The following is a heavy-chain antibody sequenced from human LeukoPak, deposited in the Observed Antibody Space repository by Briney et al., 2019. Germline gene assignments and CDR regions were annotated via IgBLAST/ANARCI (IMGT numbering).Heavy chain of an antibody. D-gene: IGHD6-13*01. CDR3: ARGRLVSSSWYFHYYYGMDV. Sequence: ASVKVSCKASGYTFTSYDINWVRQATGQGLEWMGWMNPNSGNTGYAQKFQGRVTMTRNTSISTAYMELSSLRSEDTAVYYCARGRLVSSSWYFHYYYGMDVWGQGTTVTVSS. J-gene: IGHJ6*02. CDR1: GYTFTSYD. CDR2: MNPNSGNT. V-gene: IGHV1-8*01.